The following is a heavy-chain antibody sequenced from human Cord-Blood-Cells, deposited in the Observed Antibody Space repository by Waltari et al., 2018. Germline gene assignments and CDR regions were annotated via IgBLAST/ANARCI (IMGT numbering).Heavy chain of an antibody. CDR3: AREIGSTFGSSSTGEGYYYYYGMDV. D-gene: IGHD6-6*01. CDR2: INTNTGNP. J-gene: IGHJ6*02. Sequence: QVQLVQSGSELKKPGASVKVSCKASGYTFTSYAMNWVRQAPGQGLEWMGWINTNTGNPTYAHGFTGRFVFSLDTSVSTAYLQICSLKAEDTAVYYCAREIGSTFGSSSTGEGYYYYYGMDVWGQGP. V-gene: IGHV7-4-1*01. CDR1: GYTFTSYA.